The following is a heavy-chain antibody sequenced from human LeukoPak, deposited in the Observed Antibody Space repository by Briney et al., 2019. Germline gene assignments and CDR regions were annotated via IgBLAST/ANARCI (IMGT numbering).Heavy chain of an antibody. CDR3: ARDDYDTMVRGVNQNWFDP. CDR2: ISYDGSNK. Sequence: GGSLRLSCAASGFTFSSYAMPWVRQAPGKGLEWVAVISYDGSNKYYADSVKGRFTISRDNSKNTLYLQMNSLRAKDTAVYYCARDDYDTMVRGVNQNWFDPWGQGTLVTVSS. D-gene: IGHD3-10*01. V-gene: IGHV3-30*04. J-gene: IGHJ5*02. CDR1: GFTFSSYA.